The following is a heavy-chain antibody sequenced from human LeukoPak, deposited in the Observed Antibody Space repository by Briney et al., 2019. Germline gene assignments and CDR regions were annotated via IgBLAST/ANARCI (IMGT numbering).Heavy chain of an antibody. J-gene: IGHJ4*02. CDR3: ARVPPLYCSSTSCYPQDKYYFDY. CDR2: INAGNGNT. V-gene: IGHV1-3*01. D-gene: IGHD2-2*01. CDR1: GYTFTSYA. Sequence: ASVKVSCTASGYTFTSYAMHWVRQAPGQRLEWMGWINAGNGNTKYSQKFQGRVTITRDTSASTAYMELSSLRSGDTAVYYCARVPPLYCSSTSCYPQDKYYFDYWGQGTLVTVSS.